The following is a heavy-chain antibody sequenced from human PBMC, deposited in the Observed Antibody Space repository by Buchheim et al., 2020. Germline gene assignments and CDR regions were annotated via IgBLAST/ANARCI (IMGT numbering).Heavy chain of an antibody. D-gene: IGHD2-15*01. J-gene: IGHJ6*02. CDR3: ARMSAATDHYYGMDV. Sequence: QVQLVQSGAEVKKPGPSVKVSCKASGYTFTSYYMHWVRQAPGQGLEWMGMINPSGGSTTYAQKLQGRVTMTRDTSTSTVYMELSSLRSEDTAVYYCARMSAATDHYYGMDVWGQGTT. CDR1: GYTFTSYY. CDR2: INPSGGST. V-gene: IGHV1-46*01.